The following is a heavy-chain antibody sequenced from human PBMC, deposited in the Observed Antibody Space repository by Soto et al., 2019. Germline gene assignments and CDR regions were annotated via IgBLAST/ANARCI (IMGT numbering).Heavy chain of an antibody. CDR2: IYHSGST. CDR1: SGSISPYY. Sequence: SETLSLTCTVSSGSISPYYWSWIRQPPGKGLEWIGYIYHSGSTYYNPSLKSRVTISVDRSKNQFSLKLSSVTAADTAVYYCARRRGFPYYYGMDVWGQGTTVTVSS. CDR3: ARRRGFPYYYGMDV. V-gene: IGHV4-30-2*01. D-gene: IGHD5-12*01. J-gene: IGHJ6*02.